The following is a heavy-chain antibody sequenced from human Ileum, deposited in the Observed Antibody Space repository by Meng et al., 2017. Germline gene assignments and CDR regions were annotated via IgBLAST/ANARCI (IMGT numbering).Heavy chain of an antibody. CDR2: IHHSGTT. CDR3: ARGVVSGSHYNTY. Sequence: QVQLQESGPGLVEPSGTLSLTCAVAGGTISSSNWWSWVRQPPEKGREWIGEIHHSGTTNYSPSLKSRLTISVDKSKNQFSLKLQSVTAADTAVYFCARGVVSGSHYNTYWGQGILVTVSS. D-gene: IGHD3-10*01. J-gene: IGHJ4*02. CDR1: GGTISSSNW. V-gene: IGHV4-4*02.